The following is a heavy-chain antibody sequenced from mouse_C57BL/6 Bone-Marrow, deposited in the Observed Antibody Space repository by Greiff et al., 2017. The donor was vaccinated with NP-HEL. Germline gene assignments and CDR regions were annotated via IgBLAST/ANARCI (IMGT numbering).Heavy chain of an antibody. Sequence: QVQLQQSGAELVKPGASVKLSCKASGYTFTEYTIHWVKQRSGQGLEWIGWFYPGSGSIKYDEKFKDKATLTEDKSSSTVYMELSRLTSEDSAVYFCARHEKGAYYSNYVGWFAYWGQGTLVTVSA. CDR3: ARHEKGAYYSNYVGWFAY. CDR1: GYTFTEYT. J-gene: IGHJ3*01. D-gene: IGHD2-5*01. CDR2: FYPGSGSI. V-gene: IGHV1-62-2*01.